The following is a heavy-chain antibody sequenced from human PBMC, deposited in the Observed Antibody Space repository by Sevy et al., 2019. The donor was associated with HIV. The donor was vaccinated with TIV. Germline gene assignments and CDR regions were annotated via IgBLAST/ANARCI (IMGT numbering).Heavy chain of an antibody. D-gene: IGHD3-22*01. CDR1: GYTFTSYG. CDR3: ARDISAITMIVVVPPLVDY. V-gene: IGHV1-18*01. J-gene: IGHJ4*02. Sequence: ASVKVSCKASGYTFTSYGISWVRQAPGQGLEWMGWISAYNGNTNYAQKLQGRVTMTTDTSTSTAYMELRSLRSDDTAVYYCARDISAITMIVVVPPLVDYWGQGTLVTVSS. CDR2: ISAYNGNT.